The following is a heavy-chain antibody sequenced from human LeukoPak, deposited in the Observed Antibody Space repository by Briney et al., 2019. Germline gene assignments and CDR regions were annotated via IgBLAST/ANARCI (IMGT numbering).Heavy chain of an antibody. J-gene: IGHJ2*01. CDR2: IWYDGSNK. Sequence: PGGSLRLSCAASGFTFSSYGMHWVRQAPGKGLECVAVIWYDGSNKYYADSVKGRFTISRDNSKNTLYLQMNSLRAEDTAVYYCAKSWGLWYFDLRGRGTLVTVSS. D-gene: IGHD7-27*01. V-gene: IGHV3-33*06. CDR3: AKSWGLWYFDL. CDR1: GFTFSSYG.